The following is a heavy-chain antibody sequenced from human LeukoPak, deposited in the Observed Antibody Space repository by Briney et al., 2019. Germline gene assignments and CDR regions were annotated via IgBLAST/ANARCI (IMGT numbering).Heavy chain of an antibody. Sequence: GGSLRLSCAASGFTFSSYGMHWVRQAPGKGLEWVSAISRSGDITYYADSVKGRFTISRDSSKNTVYLQMSSLRVEDTAVYYCAELGITMIGGVWGKGTTVTISS. CDR3: AELGITMIGGV. CDR2: ISRSGDIT. J-gene: IGHJ6*04. V-gene: IGHV3-23*01. CDR1: GFTFSSYG. D-gene: IGHD3-10*02.